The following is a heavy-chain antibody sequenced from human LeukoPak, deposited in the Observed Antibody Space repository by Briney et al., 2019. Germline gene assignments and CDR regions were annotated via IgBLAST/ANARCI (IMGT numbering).Heavy chain of an antibody. CDR1: GGSISSSNW. CDR2: IYHSGST. V-gene: IGHV4-4*02. Sequence: SETLSLTCAVSGGSISSSNWWSWVRQPPGKGLEWIGEIYHSGSTNYNPSLEGRVTISVDKSKNQFSLKLSSVTAADTAVYYCASPSQNDYWGQGTLVTVSS. J-gene: IGHJ4*02. CDR3: ASPSQNDY.